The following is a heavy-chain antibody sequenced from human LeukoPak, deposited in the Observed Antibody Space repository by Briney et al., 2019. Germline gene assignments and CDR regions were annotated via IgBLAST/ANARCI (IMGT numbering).Heavy chain of an antibody. CDR2: IIPIFGTA. CDR1: GGTFSSYA. D-gene: IGHD3-16*02. CDR3: ARDYRHNRGYYYDMDV. Sequence: SVKVSCKASGGTFSSYAISWVRQAPGQGLEWMGGIIPIFGTANYAQKFQGRVTITADESTSTAYMELSSLRSEDTAVYYCARDYRHNRGYYYDMDVWGQGTTVTVSS. V-gene: IGHV1-69*13. J-gene: IGHJ6*02.